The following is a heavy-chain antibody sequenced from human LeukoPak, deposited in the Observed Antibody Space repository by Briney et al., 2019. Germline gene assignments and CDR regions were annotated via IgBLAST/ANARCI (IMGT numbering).Heavy chain of an antibody. CDR3: ARAPYGCFDY. CDR1: GGSISSYY. D-gene: IGHD4-17*01. V-gene: IGHV4-34*01. Sequence: SETLSLTCTVSGGSISSYYWSWIRQPPGKGLEWIGEINHRASPNYDPSLKSRVTISIDTSKNQFSLKLSSVTAADTAVYYCARAPYGCFDYWGQGALVTVSS. CDR2: INHRASP. J-gene: IGHJ4*02.